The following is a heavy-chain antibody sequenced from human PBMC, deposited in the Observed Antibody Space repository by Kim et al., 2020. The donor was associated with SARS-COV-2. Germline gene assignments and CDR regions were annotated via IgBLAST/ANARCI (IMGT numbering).Heavy chain of an antibody. CDR2: ISYDGSNK. CDR1: GFTFSSYG. D-gene: IGHD3-10*01. J-gene: IGHJ5*02. Sequence: GWSLRLSCAASGFTFSSYGMHWVRQAPGKGLEWVAVISYDGSNKYYADSVKGRFTISRDNSKNTLYLQMNSLRAEDTAVYYCARGNYGSSLAGWFDPGAREPWSPSPQ. CDR3: ARGNYGSSLAGWFDP. V-gene: IGHV3-33*05.